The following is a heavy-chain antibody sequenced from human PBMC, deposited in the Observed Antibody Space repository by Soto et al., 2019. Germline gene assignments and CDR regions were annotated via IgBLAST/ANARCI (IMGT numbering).Heavy chain of an antibody. CDR1: GFTFSSYG. CDR3: ARDLPDFWSGYYEPYYYGMDV. CDR2: IWYDGSNK. V-gene: IGHV3-33*01. D-gene: IGHD3-3*01. Sequence: GGSLRLSCAASGFTFSSYGMHWVRQAPGKGLEWVAVIWYDGSNKYYADSVKGRFTISRDNSKNTLYLQMNSLGAEDTAVYYCARDLPDFWSGYYEPYYYGMDVWGQGTTVTVSS. J-gene: IGHJ6*02.